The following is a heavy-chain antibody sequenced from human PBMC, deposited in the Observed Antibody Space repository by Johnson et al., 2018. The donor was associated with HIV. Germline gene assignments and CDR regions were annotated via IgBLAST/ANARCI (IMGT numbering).Heavy chain of an antibody. CDR3: ARDVASVYGSGDHAFDI. J-gene: IGHJ3*02. CDR2: ISYDGTNK. CDR1: GFTFSSYG. Sequence: QVQLVESGGGLVQPGGSLTLSCTASGFTFSSYGMHWVRQAPGKGLEWVAVISYDGTNKYFTDSVKGRFAISRDNSRNTLYLQMGRLRVEDMAVYYCARDVASVYGSGDHAFDIWGQGTMVTVSS. D-gene: IGHD3-10*01. V-gene: IGHV3-30*03.